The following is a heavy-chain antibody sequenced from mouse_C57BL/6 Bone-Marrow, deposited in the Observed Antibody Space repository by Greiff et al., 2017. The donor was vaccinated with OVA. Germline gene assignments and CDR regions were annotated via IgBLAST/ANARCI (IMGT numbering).Heavy chain of an antibody. J-gene: IGHJ1*03. Sequence: VQLQQSGAELVRPGTSVKVSCKASGYAFTNYLIEWVKQRPGQGLEWIGVINPGSGGTNYNEKFKGKATLTADKSSSTAYMQLSSLTSEDSAVYFCARSNVGYFDVWGTGTTVTVSS. V-gene: IGHV1-54*01. CDR3: ARSNVGYFDV. CDR2: INPGSGGT. CDR1: GYAFTNYL.